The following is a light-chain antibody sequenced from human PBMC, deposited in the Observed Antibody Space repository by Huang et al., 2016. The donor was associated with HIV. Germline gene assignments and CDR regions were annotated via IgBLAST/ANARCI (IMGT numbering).Light chain of an antibody. CDR3: QQYNNWPPYT. J-gene: IGKJ2*01. CDR1: QSVSST. CDR2: GAS. V-gene: IGKV3-15*01. Sequence: EIVMTQSPATLSVSPGERATLSCRASQSVSSTLAWYQQKPVQAPRLLIYGASPRATGIPARFSGSGSGTEFTLTISSLQSEDFAVYYCQQYNNWPPYTFGQGTKLEIK.